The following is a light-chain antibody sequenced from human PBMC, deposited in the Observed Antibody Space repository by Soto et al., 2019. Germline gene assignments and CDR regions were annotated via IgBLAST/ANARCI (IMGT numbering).Light chain of an antibody. CDR3: CSYVGGDNDV. J-gene: IGLJ1*01. V-gene: IGLV2-23*01. Sequence: QLVLTQPASVSGSPGQSITISCTGTSSDVGSYNLVSWYQQHPGKAPALMIYEASKRPSGVSNRFSGSKSGNTASLTISGLQAEDEADYYCCSYVGGDNDVFGTGTKLTVL. CDR1: SSDVGSYNL. CDR2: EAS.